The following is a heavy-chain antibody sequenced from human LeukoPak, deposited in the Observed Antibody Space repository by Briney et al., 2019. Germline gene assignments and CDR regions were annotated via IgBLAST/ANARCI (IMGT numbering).Heavy chain of an antibody. J-gene: IGHJ4*02. CDR2: IYYSGST. Sequence: SETLSLTCAGYGGSFSGYYWSWIRQPPGKGLEWIGSIYYSGSTYYNPSLKSRVTISVDTSKNQFSLKLSSVTAADTAVYYCARLSLTRVVPAAIGYWGQGTLVTVSS. CDR1: GGSFSGYY. V-gene: IGHV4-34*01. CDR3: ARLSLTRVVPAAIGY. D-gene: IGHD2-2*01.